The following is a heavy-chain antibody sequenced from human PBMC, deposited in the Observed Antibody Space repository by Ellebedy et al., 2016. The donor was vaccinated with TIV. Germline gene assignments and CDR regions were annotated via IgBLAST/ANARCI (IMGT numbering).Heavy chain of an antibody. D-gene: IGHD3-10*01. CDR1: GDSVSSNSAA. CDR3: AREAYYGSGKPNPLAY. J-gene: IGHJ4*02. Sequence: SQTLSLTCXISGDSVSSNSAAWNWIRQSPSRGLEWLGRTFYRSQWHTDYADSVKSRITISPDTSKNQFSLQLNSVTPEDQAVYYCAREAYYGSGKPNPLAYWGQGTLVTVSS. CDR2: TFYRSQWHT. V-gene: IGHV6-1*01.